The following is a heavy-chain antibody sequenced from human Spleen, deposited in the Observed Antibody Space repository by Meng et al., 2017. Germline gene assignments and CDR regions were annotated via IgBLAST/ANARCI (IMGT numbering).Heavy chain of an antibody. CDR2: IYHSGSA. CDR1: GGSISTSGYY. D-gene: IGHD3-22*01. V-gene: IGHV4-39*07. CDR3: ARSSYETQNPPAYFDY. J-gene: IGHJ4*02. Sequence: QPQLQESGPGLVKPSEALSLPCSVPGGSISTSGYYWGWIRQPPGKGLEWIGEIYHSGSANYNPSLKSRVTISVDKSKNQFALKLNSVTAADTAVYYCARSSYETQNPPAYFDYWGQGTLVTVSS.